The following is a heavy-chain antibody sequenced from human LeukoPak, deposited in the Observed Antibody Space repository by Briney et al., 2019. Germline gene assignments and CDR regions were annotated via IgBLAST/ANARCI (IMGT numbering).Heavy chain of an antibody. J-gene: IGHJ5*02. D-gene: IGHD3-22*01. V-gene: IGHV3-21*01. Sequence: GGSLRLSCAASGFTFSSYSMNWVRQAPGKGLEWVSSISSSSSYIYYADSVKGRFTISRDNAKNSLYLQMNSLRAEDTAVYYCARDLLGRLHYYDSSGYLWFDPWGQGTLVTVSS. CDR1: GFTFSSYS. CDR3: ARDLLGRLHYYDSSGYLWFDP. CDR2: ISSSSSYI.